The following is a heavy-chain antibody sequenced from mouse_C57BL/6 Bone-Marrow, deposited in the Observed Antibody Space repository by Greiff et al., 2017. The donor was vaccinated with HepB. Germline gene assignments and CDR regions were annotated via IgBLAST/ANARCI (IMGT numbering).Heavy chain of an antibody. J-gene: IGHJ1*03. CDR2: IYPRSGNT. Sequence: QVQLQQSGAELARPGASVKLSCKASGYTFTSYGISWVKQSTGQGLEWIGEIYPRSGNTYYNEKFKGKATLTADKSSSTAYMELRSLTSEDSAVYFCARQDYGSHFDVWGTGTTVTVSS. CDR1: GYTFTSYG. CDR3: ARQDYGSHFDV. V-gene: IGHV1-81*01. D-gene: IGHD1-1*01.